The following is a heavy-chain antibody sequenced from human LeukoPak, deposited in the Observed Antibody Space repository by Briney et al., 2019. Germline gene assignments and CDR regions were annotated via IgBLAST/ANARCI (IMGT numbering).Heavy chain of an antibody. CDR3: ARASYSYDINGWVPFDY. V-gene: IGHV4-38-2*02. Sequence: SETLSLTCTVSGYSISSGYYWGWIRQPPGRGLEWIGSIYHSGSTYYNPSLKSRVTISGDTSKNQFSLRLSSVTAADTAVYYCARASYSYDINGWVPFDYWGQGTLVTVSS. CDR2: IYHSGST. CDR1: GYSISSGYY. J-gene: IGHJ4*02. D-gene: IGHD3-22*01.